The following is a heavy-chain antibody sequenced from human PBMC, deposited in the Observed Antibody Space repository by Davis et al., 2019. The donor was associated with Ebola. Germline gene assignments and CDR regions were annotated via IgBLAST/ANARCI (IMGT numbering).Heavy chain of an antibody. CDR1: GFTFSYYD. CDR3: ARKGVPLTGGDFDY. CDR2: ITTASTI. D-gene: IGHD2-8*02. J-gene: IGHJ4*02. V-gene: IGHV3-69-1*01. Sequence: GESLKISCAASGFTFSYYDMSWVRQAPGEGLEWVSYITTASTIWYADSVKGRFTISRDNSKHTLYLQMNSLTAEDTAVYYCARKGVPLTGGDFDYWGQGTLVTVSS.